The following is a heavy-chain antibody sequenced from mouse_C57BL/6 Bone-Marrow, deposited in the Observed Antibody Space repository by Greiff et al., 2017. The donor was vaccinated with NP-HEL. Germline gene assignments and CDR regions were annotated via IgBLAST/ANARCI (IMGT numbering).Heavy chain of an antibody. Sequence: EVQLVESGPELVKPGASVKMSCKASGYTFTDYNMHWVKQSHGKSLEWIGYINPNNGGTSYNQKFKGKATLTVNKSSSTAYMELRSLTSEDSAVYYCAREGLLLRGFAYWGQGTLVTVSA. CDR1: GYTFTDYN. V-gene: IGHV1-22*01. CDR3: AREGLLLRGFAY. J-gene: IGHJ3*01. CDR2: INPNNGGT. D-gene: IGHD1-1*01.